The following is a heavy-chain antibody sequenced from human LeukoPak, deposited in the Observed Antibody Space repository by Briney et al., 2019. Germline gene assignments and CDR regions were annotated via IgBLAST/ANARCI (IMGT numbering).Heavy chain of an antibody. CDR1: GGSISSYY. CDR2: IYTSGST. CDR3: AGGGIRGYSGYDWYYMDV. D-gene: IGHD5-12*01. Sequence: SETLSLTCTVSGGSISSYYWSWIRQPAGKGLEWIGRIYTSGSTNYNPSLKSRVTMSVDTSKNQFSLKLSSVTAADTAVYYCAGGGIRGYSGYDWYYMDVWGKGTTVTVSS. V-gene: IGHV4-4*07. J-gene: IGHJ6*03.